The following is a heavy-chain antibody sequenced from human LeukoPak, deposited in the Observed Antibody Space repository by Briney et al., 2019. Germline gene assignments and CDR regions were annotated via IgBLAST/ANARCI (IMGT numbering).Heavy chain of an antibody. D-gene: IGHD6-6*01. CDR3: AKNFRTLASRRTSPFDS. V-gene: IGHV1-18*01. CDR2: VGPYHGNT. J-gene: IGHJ4*02. Sequence: ASVKVSCKASGYTFTSYAINWVRQAPGQGLECMGWVGPYHGNTTYAQKFQGRLAMTTDKSTTTAYMELRSLTSDDTALYYCAKNFRTLASRRTSPFDSWGQGTLVIVSS. CDR1: GYTFTSYA.